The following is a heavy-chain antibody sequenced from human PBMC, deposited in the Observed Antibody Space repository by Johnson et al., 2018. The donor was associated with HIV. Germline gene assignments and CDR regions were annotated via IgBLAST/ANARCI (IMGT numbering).Heavy chain of an antibody. V-gene: IGHV3-15*01. CDR2: IKRKSDGGTT. Sequence: VQLVESGGGLVKPGGSLRLSCEASGFTFSNTWLSWVRQAPGKGLEWVARIKRKSDGGTTDYAAPVKGRFSISRDDSKSTVYLQMNSLKTEESAVYYGTPDLIVVIPICAFDVWGQGTTVTVSS. CDR1: GFTFSNTW. J-gene: IGHJ3*01. D-gene: IGHD2-21*01. CDR3: TPDLIVVIPICAFDV.